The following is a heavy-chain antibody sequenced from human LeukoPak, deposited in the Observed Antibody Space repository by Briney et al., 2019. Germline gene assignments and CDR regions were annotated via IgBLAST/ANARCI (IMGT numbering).Heavy chain of an antibody. D-gene: IGHD2-8*01. CDR2: IKQDGSEK. CDR3: ARGFYFSMTELYYLDL. Sequence: GGSLRLSCAVSGLNFRSFWMSWVRQAPGKGLEWVANIKQDGSEKFYVDSVKGRFTISRDNAKNSLYLQMNSLRAEDSAVYFCARGFYFSMTELYYLDLWGRGTLVTVSA. J-gene: IGHJ2*01. V-gene: IGHV3-7*04. CDR1: GLNFRSFW.